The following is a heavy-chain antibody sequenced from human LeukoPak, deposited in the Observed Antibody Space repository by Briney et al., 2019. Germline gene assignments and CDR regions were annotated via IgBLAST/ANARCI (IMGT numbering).Heavy chain of an antibody. J-gene: IGHJ4*02. D-gene: IGHD5-12*01. CDR1: GFTFSSYG. Sequence: PGGSLRLSCAASGFTFSSYGMTWVRQAPGKGLEWVSYISSSSSTIYYADSVKGRFTISRDNARNSLYLQMNSLRAEDTAVYYCASQGSGYDSPIDHWGQGTLVTVSS. CDR3: ASQGSGYDSPIDH. V-gene: IGHV3-48*04. CDR2: ISSSSSTI.